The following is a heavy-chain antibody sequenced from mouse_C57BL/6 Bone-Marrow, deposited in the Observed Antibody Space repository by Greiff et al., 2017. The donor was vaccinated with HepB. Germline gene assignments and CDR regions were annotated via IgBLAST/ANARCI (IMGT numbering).Heavy chain of an antibody. D-gene: IGHD4-1*01. CDR3: ARAPSGTGYAMDY. V-gene: IGHV8-12*01. Sequence: QVTLKESGPGILQSSQTLSLTCSFSGFSLSTSGMGVSWIRQPSGKGLEWLAHIYWDDDKRYNPSLKSRLTTSKDTSRNQVFLKITSVDTADTGTYYGARAPSGTGYAMDYWGQGTSVTVSS. CDR1: GFSLSTSGMG. CDR2: IYWDDDK. J-gene: IGHJ4*01.